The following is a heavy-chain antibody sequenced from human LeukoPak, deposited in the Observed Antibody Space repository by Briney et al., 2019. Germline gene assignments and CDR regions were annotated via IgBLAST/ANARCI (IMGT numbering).Heavy chain of an antibody. D-gene: IGHD6-13*01. CDR3: ARHTQQLDENWYFDL. CDR2: IYYSGST. Sequence: KTSETLSLTCTVSGGSISSYYWSWIRQPPGKGLEWIGYIYYSGSTNYNPSLKSRVTISVDTSKNQFSLKLSSVTAADTAVYYCARHTQQLDENWYFDLWGRGTLVTVSS. J-gene: IGHJ2*01. CDR1: GGSISSYY. V-gene: IGHV4-59*08.